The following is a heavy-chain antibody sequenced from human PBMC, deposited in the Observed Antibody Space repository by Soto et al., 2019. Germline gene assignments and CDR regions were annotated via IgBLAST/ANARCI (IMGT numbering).Heavy chain of an antibody. J-gene: IGHJ4*01. V-gene: IGHV3-48*04. CDR3: ARGLGWELLYYFDY. CDR1: GFTFTRHS. Sequence: GGSLRLSCAASGFTFTRHSMNWVRQAAGKGLEWISYISDSSGTIYYADSVKGRFTISRDNAKNSLYLQMNSLRAEDTAVYYCARGLGWELLYYFDYWGQGTLVTVSS. D-gene: IGHD1-26*01. CDR2: ISDSSGTI.